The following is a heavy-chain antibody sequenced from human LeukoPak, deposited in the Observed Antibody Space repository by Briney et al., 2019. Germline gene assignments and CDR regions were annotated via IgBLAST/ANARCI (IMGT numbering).Heavy chain of an antibody. CDR3: ARGGYSSGWSRSHYFDY. J-gene: IGHJ4*02. D-gene: IGHD6-19*01. Sequence: SETLSLTCTVSGGSISSYYWSWIRQPAGRGLEWIGRIYTSGSTNYNPSLKSRVTMSVDTSKNQFSLKLSSVTAADTAVYYCARGGYSSGWSRSHYFDYWGQGTLVTVSS. CDR2: IYTSGST. V-gene: IGHV4-4*07. CDR1: GGSISSYY.